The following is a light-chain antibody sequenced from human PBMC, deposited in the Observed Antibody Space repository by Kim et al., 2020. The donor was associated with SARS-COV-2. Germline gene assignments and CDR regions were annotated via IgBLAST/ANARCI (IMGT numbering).Light chain of an antibody. J-gene: IGLJ3*02. CDR3: QSYDSTNHWV. CDR1: SGSIASND. CDR2: ADK. Sequence: KTVTISGTRSSGSIASNDVQWYQQRPGSAPTTVIYADKQRPSGVPDRFSGSIDSSSNSASLTISGMRPEDEADYYCQSYDSTNHWVFGGGTKLTVL. V-gene: IGLV6-57*03.